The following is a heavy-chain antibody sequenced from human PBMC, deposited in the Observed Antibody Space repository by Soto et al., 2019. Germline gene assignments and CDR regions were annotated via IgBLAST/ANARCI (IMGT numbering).Heavy chain of an antibody. J-gene: IGHJ3*02. CDR2: ISSNGGST. CDR1: GFTFSSYA. V-gene: IGHV3-64*01. Sequence: GGSWRLSCAASGFTFSSYAMHWVRQAPGKGLEYVSAISSNGGSTYYANSVKGRFTISRDNSKNTLYLQMGSLRAEDMAVYYCARVVWFGEYNDAFDIWGQGTMVTVSS. CDR3: ARVVWFGEYNDAFDI. D-gene: IGHD3-10*01.